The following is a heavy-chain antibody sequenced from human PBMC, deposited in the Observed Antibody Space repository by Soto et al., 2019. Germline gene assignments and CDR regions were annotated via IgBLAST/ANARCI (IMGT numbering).Heavy chain of an antibody. V-gene: IGHV4-34*01. Sequence: SETLSLPCAVYGGSFSGYYWSWIRQPPGKGLEWIGEINHSGSTNYNPSLKSRVTISVDTSKNQFSLKLSSVTAADTAVYYCGRGATLYDYWGQGTLVTVSS. CDR2: INHSGST. J-gene: IGHJ4*02. CDR3: GRGATLYDY. D-gene: IGHD3-16*01. CDR1: GGSFSGYY.